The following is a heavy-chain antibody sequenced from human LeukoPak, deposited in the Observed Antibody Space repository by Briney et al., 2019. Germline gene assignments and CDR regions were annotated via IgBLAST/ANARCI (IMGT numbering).Heavy chain of an antibody. CDR1: GGSMTNYY. CDR3: ARHEFASPFDS. CDR2: IYQTGNT. D-gene: IGHD2-21*01. V-gene: IGHV4-59*08. Sequence: SETLSLTCTASGGSMTNYYWSWIRQPPGKGLEWISYIYQTGNTDYNPSLKSRVTISLDMSKNQFSLRLSSVTAADTAVYYCARHEFASPFDSWGQGTLVTVSS. J-gene: IGHJ5*01.